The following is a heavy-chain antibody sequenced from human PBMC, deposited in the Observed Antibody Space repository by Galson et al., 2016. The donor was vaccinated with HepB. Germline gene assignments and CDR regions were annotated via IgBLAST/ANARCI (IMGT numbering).Heavy chain of an antibody. D-gene: IGHD4-23*01. J-gene: IGHJ4*03. CDR3: ARVRPVNSGYFDY. V-gene: IGHV4-59*01. CDR2: TYISGTT. Sequence: SETLSLTCSVSGAAISDSYWSWIRQPPGKGLEWIGYTYISGTTNYNPSLKSRVTMSVDASKNQFSLRRTSVTAADTAVYHCARVRPVNSGYFDYWGQGTLVTVSS. CDR1: GAAISDSY.